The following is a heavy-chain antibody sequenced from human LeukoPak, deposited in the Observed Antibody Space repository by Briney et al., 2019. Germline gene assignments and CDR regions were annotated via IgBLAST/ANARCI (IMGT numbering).Heavy chain of an antibody. CDR2: IYSGGST. J-gene: IGHJ1*01. CDR3: ASAREYCGSAECYEYFQH. V-gene: IGHV3-53*01. CDR1: GFTVGTNS. Sequence: PGGFLRLSCAASGFTVGTNSMSWVRQSPGKGLEWVSVIYSGGSTYYADSVNGRFTISRDNSRNTLFLQMNSLRAEDTALYYCASAREYCGSAECYEYFQHWGQGTLVTVSS. D-gene: IGHD2-21*01.